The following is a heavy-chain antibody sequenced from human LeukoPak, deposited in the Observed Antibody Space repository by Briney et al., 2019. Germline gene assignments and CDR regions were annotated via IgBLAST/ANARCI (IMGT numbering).Heavy chain of an antibody. D-gene: IGHD1-26*01. J-gene: IGHJ6*03. V-gene: IGHV3-9*01. Sequence: PGGSLRLSCAASGFTFDDYAMHWVRQAPVKGLEWVSGISWNSGSIAYAASVKGRFTISRDNAENTLYLQMNSLRAEDTAVYYCARDSSGSYRAYYMDVWGKGTTVTVSS. CDR3: ARDSSGSYRAYYMDV. CDR1: GFTFDDYA. CDR2: ISWNSGSI.